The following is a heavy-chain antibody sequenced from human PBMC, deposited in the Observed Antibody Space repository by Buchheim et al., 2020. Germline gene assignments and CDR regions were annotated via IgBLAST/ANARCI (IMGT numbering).Heavy chain of an antibody. Sequence: QVQLVQSGAEVKKPGASVKVSCKASGYTFTGSYMHWVRQAPGQGLEWMGWINPNSGGIQYAQKFQGSVTMSRDTSISTAYMELNRLTFDDTAVYYCARGTHGISGSGPYGMDVWGQGT. CDR3: ARGTHGISGSGPYGMDV. J-gene: IGHJ6*02. V-gene: IGHV1-2*04. D-gene: IGHD3-22*01. CDR2: INPNSGGI. CDR1: GYTFTGSY.